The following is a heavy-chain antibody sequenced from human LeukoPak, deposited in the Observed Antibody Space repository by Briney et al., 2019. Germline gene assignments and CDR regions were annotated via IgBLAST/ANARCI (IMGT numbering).Heavy chain of an antibody. J-gene: IGHJ4*02. CDR2: IYHSGST. D-gene: IGHD2-2*01. Sequence: SETLSLTCAVSGGSISSGGYSWSWIRQPPGKGLEWIGYIYHSGSTYYNPSLKGRVTISVDRSKNQFSLKLSSVTAADTAVYYCARGGYCSSTSCYGTFDYWGQGTLVTVSS. V-gene: IGHV4-30-2*01. CDR3: ARGGYCSSTSCYGTFDY. CDR1: GGSISSGGYS.